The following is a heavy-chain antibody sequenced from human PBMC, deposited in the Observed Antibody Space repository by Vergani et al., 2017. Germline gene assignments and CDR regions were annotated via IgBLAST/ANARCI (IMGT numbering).Heavy chain of an antibody. J-gene: IGHJ3*02. CDR1: GFTFSSYS. CDR3: ARVQLESRYDSSGYYSGGDAFDI. D-gene: IGHD3-22*01. V-gene: IGHV3-21*01. CDR2: ISSSSSYI. Sequence: EVQLVESGGGLVKPGGSLRLSCAASGFTFSSYSMNWVRQAPGKGLEWVSSISSSSSYIYYADSVKARFTISRDNAKNSLYLQMNSLRAENTAVYYCARVQLESRYDSSGYYSGGDAFDIWGQGTMVTVSS.